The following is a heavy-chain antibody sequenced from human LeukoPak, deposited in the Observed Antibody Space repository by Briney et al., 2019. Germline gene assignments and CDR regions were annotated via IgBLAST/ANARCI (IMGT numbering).Heavy chain of an antibody. CDR3: AKENGYSYGNYYYYYYMDV. J-gene: IGHJ6*03. CDR2: ISGSGGST. D-gene: IGHD5-18*01. V-gene: IGHV3-23*01. CDR1: GFTFSSYA. Sequence: QPGGSLRLSCAASGFTFSSYAMSWVRQAPGKGLEWVSAISGSGGSTYYADSVKGRFTISRDNSKNTLYLQMNSLRAEDTAVYYCAKENGYSYGNYYYYYYMDVWGKGTTVTVPS.